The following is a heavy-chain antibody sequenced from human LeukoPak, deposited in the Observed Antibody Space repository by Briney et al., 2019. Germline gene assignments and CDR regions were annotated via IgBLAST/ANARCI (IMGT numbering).Heavy chain of an antibody. CDR1: GFTFSSYA. V-gene: IGHV3-64*01. J-gene: IGHJ4*02. Sequence: GGSLRLSCAASGFTFSSYAMHWVRQAPGKGLEYVSAISSNGGSTYYANSVKGRFTISRDNSKNTLYLQMGSLRAEDMAVYYCARDSSGYIDYWGQGTLVTVSS. CDR3: ARDSSGYIDY. CDR2: ISSNGGST. D-gene: IGHD3-22*01.